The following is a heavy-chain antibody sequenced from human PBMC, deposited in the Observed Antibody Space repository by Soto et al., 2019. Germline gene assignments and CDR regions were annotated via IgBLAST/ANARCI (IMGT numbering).Heavy chain of an antibody. D-gene: IGHD2-8*01. J-gene: IGHJ6*02. CDR1: GYSFTDYH. CDR2: INPKSGGT. CDR3: ARGHSTDCSNGVCSFFYNHEMDV. V-gene: IGHV1-2*04. Sequence: ASVKVSCKASGYSFTDYHIQWVRQAPGQGLEWLGRINPKSGGTSTAQKFQGWVTMTRDRSISTVYMELTRLRSDDTAVYFCARGHSTDCSNGVCSFFYNHEMDVWGQGTTVTVSS.